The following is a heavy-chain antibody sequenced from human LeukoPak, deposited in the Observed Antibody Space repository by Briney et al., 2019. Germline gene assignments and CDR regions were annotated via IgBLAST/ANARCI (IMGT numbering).Heavy chain of an antibody. V-gene: IGHV3-23*01. CDR1: GFTFSSYA. CDR2: ISGSGATT. D-gene: IGHD6-25*01. Sequence: VQPGGSMRLSCAASGFTFSSYAMNWVRQAPGKGLEWVSGISGSGATTYYADSVKGRLTISRDNSKNTLYLQMNSLRAEDTAVYYCAKDVGAASREYFQYWGQGTLVTVSS. J-gene: IGHJ1*01. CDR3: AKDVGAASREYFQY.